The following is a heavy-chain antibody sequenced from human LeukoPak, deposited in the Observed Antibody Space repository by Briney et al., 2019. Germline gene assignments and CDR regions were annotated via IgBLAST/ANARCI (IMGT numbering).Heavy chain of an antibody. J-gene: IGHJ4*02. CDR2: ISGSGGST. Sequence: PGGSLRLSCAASGFTFSSYAMSWVRQAPGKGLEWVSAISGSGGSTYYADSVKGRFTISRDNSKNTLYLQMNSLRAEDTAVYYCATILAAAGTPFDYWGQGTLVTVSS. D-gene: IGHD6-13*01. CDR3: ATILAAAGTPFDY. CDR1: GFTFSSYA. V-gene: IGHV3-23*01.